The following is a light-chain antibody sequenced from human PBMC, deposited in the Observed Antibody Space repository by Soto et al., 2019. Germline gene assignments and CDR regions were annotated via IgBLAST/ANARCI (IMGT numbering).Light chain of an antibody. J-gene: IGLJ2*01. CDR2: DVS. CDR1: SSDVGGYNY. CDR3: RSYPSSSYDVV. V-gene: IGLV2-14*01. Sequence: QSALTQPASVSGSPGQSITISCTGTSSDVGGYNYVSWYQQHPGKAPKLMIYDVSNRPSGVSNRFSGSKSGNTASLTISGLQAEDEADYYCRSYPSSSYDVVFGGGTQLTVL.